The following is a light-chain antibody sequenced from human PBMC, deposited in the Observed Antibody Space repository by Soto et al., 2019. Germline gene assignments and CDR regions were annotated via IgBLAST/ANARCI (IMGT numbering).Light chain of an antibody. CDR3: QQYDSYPFT. Sequence: DIQMTQSPSTLSASVGDRVTITCRASQSINNWLAWYQQKPGKAPNLLIYKASSLDSGVPSRFSGSGSGTEFTLTVSSLQPDDFATYYCQQYDSYPFTFGGGTKVEIK. V-gene: IGKV1-5*03. CDR1: QSINNW. J-gene: IGKJ4*01. CDR2: KAS.